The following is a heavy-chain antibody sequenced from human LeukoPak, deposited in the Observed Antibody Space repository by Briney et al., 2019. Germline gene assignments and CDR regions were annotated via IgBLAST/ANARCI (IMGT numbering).Heavy chain of an antibody. J-gene: IGHJ4*02. V-gene: IGHV4-39*01. D-gene: IGHD6-6*01. CDR2: IYYSGST. Sequence: SETLSLTCTVSGGSISSSSYYWGWIRQPPGKGLEWIGSIYYSGSTYYNPSLKSRVTISVDTSKNQFSLKLSSVTAADTAVYYCARGEDSSNLIDYWGQGTLVTVSS. CDR1: GGSISSSSYY. CDR3: ARGEDSSNLIDY.